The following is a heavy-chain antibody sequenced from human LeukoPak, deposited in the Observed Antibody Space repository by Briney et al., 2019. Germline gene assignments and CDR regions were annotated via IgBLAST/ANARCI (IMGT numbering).Heavy chain of an antibody. J-gene: IGHJ3*02. Sequence: GESLKISCKGSGYSFTSYWIGWVRQMPGKGLEWMGIIYPGDSDTRYSPSFQGQVTISAGKSISTAYLQWSSLKASDTAMYYCARQDVEYSSGWYAFDIWGQGTMVTVSS. D-gene: IGHD6-19*01. CDR1: GYSFTSYW. V-gene: IGHV5-51*01. CDR2: IYPGDSDT. CDR3: ARQDVEYSSGWYAFDI.